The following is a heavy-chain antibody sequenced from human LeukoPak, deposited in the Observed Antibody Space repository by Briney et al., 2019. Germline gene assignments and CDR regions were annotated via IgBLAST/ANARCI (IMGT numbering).Heavy chain of an antibody. Sequence: SETLSLTCAVYGGSFSGHYWSWIRQPPGKGLEWIGEINHRGSTNYNPSLKSRVTISVDTSKNQFSLKLSSVTAADTAVYYCASGKYDYDSSGYPLLYYFDYWGQGTLVTVSS. V-gene: IGHV4-34*01. CDR3: ASGKYDYDSSGYPLLYYFDY. D-gene: IGHD3-22*01. CDR2: INHRGST. CDR1: GGSFSGHY. J-gene: IGHJ4*02.